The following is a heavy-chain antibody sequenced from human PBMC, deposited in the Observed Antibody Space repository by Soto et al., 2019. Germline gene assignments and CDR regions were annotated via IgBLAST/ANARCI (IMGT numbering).Heavy chain of an antibody. V-gene: IGHV6-1*01. Sequence: SQTLSLTCAISGDSVSSNSVVWNWIRQSPSRGLEWLGRTYYRSRWHYEYAESVKSRIIINPDTSKNQLSLQLNSVTPDDTGVYYCARLVGNSWIDYWGQGTLVTVSS. CDR1: GDSVSSNSVV. CDR3: ARLVGNSWIDY. J-gene: IGHJ4*02. D-gene: IGHD6-13*01. CDR2: TYYRSRWHY.